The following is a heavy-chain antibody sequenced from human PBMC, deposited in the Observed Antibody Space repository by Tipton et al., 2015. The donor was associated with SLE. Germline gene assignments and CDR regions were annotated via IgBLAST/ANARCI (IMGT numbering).Heavy chain of an antibody. D-gene: IGHD5-12*01. J-gene: IGHJ4*02. Sequence: TLSLTCTVSGGSISSYYWSWIRQPPGKGLEWIGYIYYSGSTNYNPSLKSRVTISVDTSKNQFSLKLSSVTAADTAVYYCARRLTRYSGYDYFDYWGQGTTVTVSS. V-gene: IGHV4-59*08. CDR1: GGSISSYY. CDR3: ARRLTRYSGYDYFDY. CDR2: IYYSGST.